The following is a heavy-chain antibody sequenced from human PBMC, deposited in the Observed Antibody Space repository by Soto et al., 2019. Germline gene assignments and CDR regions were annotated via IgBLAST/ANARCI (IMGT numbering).Heavy chain of an antibody. CDR1: GFTFSTNL. Sequence: GGSLRLSCAASGFTFSTNLMHWVRQGPGKGLVWVSRINSDGTTAAYADSVQGRFTISRDNAKNTLYLHMTNLRGEDTAVYYCEKKGEGVAKFDYWGQGTLVTVSS. CDR2: INSDGTTA. CDR3: EKKGEGVAKFDY. V-gene: IGHV3-74*01. D-gene: IGHD3-3*01. J-gene: IGHJ4*02.